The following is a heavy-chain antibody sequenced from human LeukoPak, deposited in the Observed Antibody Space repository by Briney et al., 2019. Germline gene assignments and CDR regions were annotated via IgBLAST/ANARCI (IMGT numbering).Heavy chain of an antibody. Sequence: GGSLGLSCAASGFTFSNAWVNWVRQAPGKGLEWVGRIKSKTDGGTTDYAAPVKGRFTISRDDSKNTLYLQMNSLKTEDTAVYYCTTGLYYYGSGSYQWGQGTLVTVSS. CDR2: IKSKTDGGTT. CDR3: TTGLYYYGSGSYQ. J-gene: IGHJ4*02. D-gene: IGHD3-10*01. V-gene: IGHV3-15*07. CDR1: GFTFSNAW.